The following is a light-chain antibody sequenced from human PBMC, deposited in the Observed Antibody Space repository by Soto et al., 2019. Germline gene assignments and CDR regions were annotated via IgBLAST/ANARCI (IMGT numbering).Light chain of an antibody. J-gene: IGKJ1*01. Sequence: EIVLTQSPGTLSLSPGERATLSCRVSQSVSSSYLGWYQQKPGQAPRLLIYGASSRATGIPDRFSGSGSGTDFTLTISRLEPEDFAVYYCQQYGRSRTFGQGTKVEF. CDR1: QSVSSSY. CDR2: GAS. CDR3: QQYGRSRT. V-gene: IGKV3-20*01.